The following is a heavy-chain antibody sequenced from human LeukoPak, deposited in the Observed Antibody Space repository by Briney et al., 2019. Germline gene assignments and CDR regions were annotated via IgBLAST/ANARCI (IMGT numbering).Heavy chain of an antibody. D-gene: IGHD6-6*01. J-gene: IGHJ6*03. Sequence: PSETLSLTCAVYGGSFSGYYWSWIRQPPGKGLEWIGETNHSGSTNYNPSLKSRVTTSVDTSKNQFSLKLSSVTAADTAVYYCAREKAARSLYYYYYMDVWGKGTTVTVSS. CDR2: TNHSGST. CDR3: AREKAARSLYYYYYMDV. V-gene: IGHV4-34*01. CDR1: GGSFSGYY.